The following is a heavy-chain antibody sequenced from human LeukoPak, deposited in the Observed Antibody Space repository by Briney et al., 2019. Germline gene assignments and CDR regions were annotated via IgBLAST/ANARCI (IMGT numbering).Heavy chain of an antibody. CDR2: ISYDGSNK. D-gene: IGHD3-10*01. CDR3: AKRGSFDY. Sequence: GRSLRLSCAASGFTFSSYAMHWVRQAPGKGLEWVAVISYDGSNKYYADSVKGRFTISRDNSKNTLYLQMNSLRAEDTAVYYCAKRGSFDYWGQGTLVTVSS. V-gene: IGHV3-30-3*02. CDR1: GFTFSSYA. J-gene: IGHJ4*02.